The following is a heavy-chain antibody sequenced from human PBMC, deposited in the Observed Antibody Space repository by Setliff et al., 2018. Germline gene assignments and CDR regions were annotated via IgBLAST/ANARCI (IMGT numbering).Heavy chain of an antibody. CDR3: AKGPGDSSGSFEY. J-gene: IGHJ4*02. Sequence: GGSLRLSCVASGFTFGAYTLTWVRQAPGKGLEFVSGVDQGANTYYGDSVKGRVTVSRDNSKNTLYLQMNSLRAEDTAVYYCAKGPGDSSGSFEYCGQVTPVTVSS. CDR2: VDQGANT. D-gene: IGHD3-22*01. CDR1: GFTFGAYT. V-gene: IGHV3-23*05.